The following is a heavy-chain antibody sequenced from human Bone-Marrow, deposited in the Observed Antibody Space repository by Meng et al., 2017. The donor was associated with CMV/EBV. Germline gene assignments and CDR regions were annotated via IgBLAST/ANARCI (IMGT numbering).Heavy chain of an antibody. J-gene: IGHJ6*02. Sequence: GESLKISCAASGFTFSSYSMNWVRQAPGKGLEWVSSISSSSSYIYYADSVKGRFTISRDNAKNSLYLQMNSLRAEDTAVYYCARYPFGGEYYGMDVWGQGTTGTVSS. V-gene: IGHV3-21*01. CDR3: ARYPFGGEYYGMDV. D-gene: IGHD3-16*01. CDR1: GFTFSSYS. CDR2: ISSSSSYI.